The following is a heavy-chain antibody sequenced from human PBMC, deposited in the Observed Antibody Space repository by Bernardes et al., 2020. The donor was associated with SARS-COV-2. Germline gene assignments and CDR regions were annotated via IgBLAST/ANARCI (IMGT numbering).Heavy chain of an antibody. Sequence: GGSLRLSCAASGFTFSSYAMHWVRQAPGKGLEWVAVISYDGSNKYYADSVKGRFTISRDNSKNTLYLQMNSLRAEDTAVYYCARDGSSSWHSWAPFYYYYYGMDVWGQGATVTVSS. CDR3: ARDGSSSWHSWAPFYYYYYGMDV. D-gene: IGHD6-13*01. CDR1: GFTFSSYA. CDR2: ISYDGSNK. V-gene: IGHV3-30-3*01. J-gene: IGHJ6*02.